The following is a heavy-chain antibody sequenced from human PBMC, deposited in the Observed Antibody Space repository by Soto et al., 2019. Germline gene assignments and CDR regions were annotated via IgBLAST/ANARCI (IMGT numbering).Heavy chain of an antibody. V-gene: IGHV3-23*01. D-gene: IGHD3-22*01. CDR3: AKLYYYDSSGYYLFDY. CDR2: ISGSGGST. J-gene: IGHJ4*02. Sequence: GGSLRLSCAASGFTFSSYAMSWVRQAPGKGLEWVSAISGSGGSTYYADSVKGRFTISRDNSKNTLYLQMNSLRAEDTAVYYCAKLYYYDSSGYYLFDYWGQGTLVTVSS. CDR1: GFTFSSYA.